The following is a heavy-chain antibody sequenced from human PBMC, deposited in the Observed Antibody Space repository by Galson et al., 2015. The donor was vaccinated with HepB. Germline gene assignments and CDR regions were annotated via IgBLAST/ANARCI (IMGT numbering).Heavy chain of an antibody. J-gene: IGHJ6*03. CDR1: GFTFDDYA. Sequence: SLRLSCAASGFTFDDYAMHWVRQAPGKGLEWVSGISWNSGSIGYADSVKGRFTISRDNAKNSLYLQMNSLRAEDTALYYCAKDITMVQGSYYYMDVWGKGTTVTVSS. V-gene: IGHV3-9*01. CDR2: ISWNSGSI. CDR3: AKDITMVQGSYYYMDV. D-gene: IGHD3-10*01.